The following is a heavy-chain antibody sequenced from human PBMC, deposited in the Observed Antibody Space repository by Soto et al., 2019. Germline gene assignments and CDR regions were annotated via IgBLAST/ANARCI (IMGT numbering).Heavy chain of an antibody. Sequence: PSQTLSLTCAISGDSVSSNSPAWNWIRQSPSRGLEWLGRTYYRSKWFNEYAESVKSRIIINPDTSKNQFSLQLNSVTPEDTAVYYCARGYFVGGSCELGPAFDYWGHGTLVTVSS. J-gene: IGHJ5*01. V-gene: IGHV6-1*01. CDR1: GDSVSSNSPA. CDR3: ARGYFVGGSCELGPAFDY. CDR2: TYYRSKWFN. D-gene: IGHD2-15*01.